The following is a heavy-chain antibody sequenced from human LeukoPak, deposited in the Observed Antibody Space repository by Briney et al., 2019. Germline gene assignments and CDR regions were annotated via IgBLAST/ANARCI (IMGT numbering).Heavy chain of an antibody. D-gene: IGHD3-3*01. J-gene: IGHJ6*03. CDR2: ISSSRDYI. CDR1: EFTFSTYS. Sequence: GSLRLSCAASEFTFSTYSMNWVRQAPGKGLEWVSSISSSRDYIYYADSVKGRFTISRDNAKNSLYLQMNSLRAEDTAVYYCAREKIGVVSTILRRDYYYMDVWGKGTTVTVS. V-gene: IGHV3-21*01. CDR3: AREKIGVVSTILRRDYYYMDV.